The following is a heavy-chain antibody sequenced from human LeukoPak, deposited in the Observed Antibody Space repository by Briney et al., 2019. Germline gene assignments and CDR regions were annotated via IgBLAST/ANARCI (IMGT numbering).Heavy chain of an antibody. Sequence: SETLSLTRTVSGGSFSNYYWSWIRQPPGKGLEWIGYIYYTGSTNYNPSLKSRVTISGDTSKNQFSLKLSSLTAADTAVYYCARDGGSNDAFDIWGQGTMVTVSS. D-gene: IGHD5-24*01. J-gene: IGHJ3*02. CDR3: ARDGGSNDAFDI. CDR1: GGSFSNYY. V-gene: IGHV4-59*01. CDR2: IYYTGST.